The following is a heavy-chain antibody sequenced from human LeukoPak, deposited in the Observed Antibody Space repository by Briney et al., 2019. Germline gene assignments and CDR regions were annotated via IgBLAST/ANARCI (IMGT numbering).Heavy chain of an antibody. V-gene: IGHV3-74*01. J-gene: IGHJ4*01. Sequence: PGGSLRLSCAVSGFKFSSHWMNWVRQVPGKGLMWVAHINTNGDSANYADSVKGRFTISRDNAKSTLSLQMNSLRAEDTAIYYCVRDNAYTFDYWGQGTLVTVSS. D-gene: IGHD5-24*01. CDR1: GFKFSSHW. CDR3: VRDNAYTFDY. CDR2: INTNGDSA.